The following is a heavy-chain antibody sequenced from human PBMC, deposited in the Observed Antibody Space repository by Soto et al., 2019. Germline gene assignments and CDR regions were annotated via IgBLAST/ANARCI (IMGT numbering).Heavy chain of an antibody. CDR1: GYTFTSYY. CDR3: ARDGARVDGYNFGIFDY. Sequence: GASVKVSCKASGYTFTSYYMHWVRQAPGQGLEWMGIINPSGGSTSYAQKFQGRVTMTRDTSTSTVYMELSSLRSGDTAVYYCARDGARVDGYNFGIFDYWGQGTLVTVSS. V-gene: IGHV1-46*01. J-gene: IGHJ4*02. D-gene: IGHD1-1*01. CDR2: INPSGGST.